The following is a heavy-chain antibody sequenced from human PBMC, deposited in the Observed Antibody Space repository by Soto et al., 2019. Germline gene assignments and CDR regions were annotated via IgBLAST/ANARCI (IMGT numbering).Heavy chain of an antibody. CDR2: IYYSGST. D-gene: IGHD6-13*01. CDR3: ARAQNPGIAAAGIDY. CDR1: GGSISSGGYY. V-gene: IGHV4-31*03. J-gene: IGHJ4*02. Sequence: SETLSLTCTVSGGSISSGGYYWSWIRQHPGKGLEWIGYIYYSGSTYYNPSLKSRVTISVDTSKNQFSLKLSSVTAADTAVYYCARAQNPGIAAAGIDYWGQGTLVTVSS.